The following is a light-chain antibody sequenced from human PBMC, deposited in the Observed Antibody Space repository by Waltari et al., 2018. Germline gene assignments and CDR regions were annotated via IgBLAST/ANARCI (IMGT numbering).Light chain of an antibody. CDR3: ATWDDSLSGGV. V-gene: IGLV1-47*01. Sequence: QSVVTQPPSASETPGQRVTISCSGSSSNIGSHYVYWYQQLPGTAPKLLSYRDNQRPSGVPDRFSGSKFGTSASLAISGLRSEDEADYYCATWDDSLSGGVFGGGTKLTVL. J-gene: IGLJ3*02. CDR2: RDN. CDR1: SSNIGSHY.